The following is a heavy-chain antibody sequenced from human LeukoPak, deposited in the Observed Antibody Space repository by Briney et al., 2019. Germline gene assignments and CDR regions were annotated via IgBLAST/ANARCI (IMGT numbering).Heavy chain of an antibody. V-gene: IGHV3-53*05. CDR2: IYSGGST. Sequence: GGSLRLSCAASGFTVSSNYMSWVRQAPGKGLEWVSVIYSGGSTYYADSVKGRFTISRDNSKNTLYLQMNSLRAEDTAVYYCAKDSAAAGTLPDYWGQGTLVTVSS. CDR3: AKDSAAAGTLPDY. D-gene: IGHD6-13*01. J-gene: IGHJ4*02. CDR1: GFTVSSNY.